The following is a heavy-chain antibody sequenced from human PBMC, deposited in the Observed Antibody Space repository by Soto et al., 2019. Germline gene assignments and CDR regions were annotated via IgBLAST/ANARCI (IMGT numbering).Heavy chain of an antibody. CDR1: GGTFSSYA. D-gene: IGHD4-17*01. CDR3: ARGSHDYGGNYDIDY. CDR2: LIPIFGTA. V-gene: IGHV1-69*01. Sequence: QVQLVQSGAEVKKPGSSVKVSCKASGGTFSSYAISWVRQAPGQGLEWRGGLIPIFGTANYAQKFQGRVTITADESTSTAYMELSSLRSEDTAVYYCARGSHDYGGNYDIDYWGQGTLVTVSS. J-gene: IGHJ4*02.